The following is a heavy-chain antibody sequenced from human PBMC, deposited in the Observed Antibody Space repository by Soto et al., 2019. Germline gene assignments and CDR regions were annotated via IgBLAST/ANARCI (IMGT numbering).Heavy chain of an antibody. CDR2: IYWNDDK. J-gene: IGHJ3*02. CDR3: AHSPILHEGHDSFDI. CDR1: GFSLSTGAVG. V-gene: IGHV2-5*01. Sequence: SGPTLVNPTQTLTLTCTFSGFSLSTGAVGVGWIRQPPGKALEFLALIYWNDDKRYSPSLKSRLTITKDTSKNQVALTMTGMDTVDTATYYCAHSPILHEGHDSFDIWGQGTMVTVSS. D-gene: IGHD3-3*01.